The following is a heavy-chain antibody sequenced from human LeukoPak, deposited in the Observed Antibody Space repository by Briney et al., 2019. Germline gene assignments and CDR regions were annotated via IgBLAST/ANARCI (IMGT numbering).Heavy chain of an antibody. V-gene: IGHV4-59*08. CDR2: IYYTGST. D-gene: IGHD2/OR15-2a*01. CDR3: ARFSQYYDSPTHYLDY. J-gene: IGHJ4*02. Sequence: SETLSLTCTVSGGSINNYYWSWVRQSPGAGLEWLAYIYYTGSTNYNPSPKTRLTISVDTSKNQFSLRLNSVTAADTAVYYCARFSQYYDSPTHYLDYWGQGILVTVSS. CDR1: GGSINNYY.